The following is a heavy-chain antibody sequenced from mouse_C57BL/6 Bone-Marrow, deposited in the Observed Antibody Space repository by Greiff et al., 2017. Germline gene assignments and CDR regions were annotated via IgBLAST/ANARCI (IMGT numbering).Heavy chain of an antibody. D-gene: IGHD2-4*01. Sequence: QVQLQQSGAELVRPGASVTLSCTASGYTFTDYDMHWVKQTPVHGLEWMGAIDPETGGTAYNQKLQGKAILTADKSSSTAYMELRSLTSEDSAVYYCTRSYDYGVGFAYWGQGTLVTVSA. CDR1: GYTFTDYD. CDR3: TRSYDYGVGFAY. J-gene: IGHJ3*01. CDR2: IDPETGGT. V-gene: IGHV1-15*01.